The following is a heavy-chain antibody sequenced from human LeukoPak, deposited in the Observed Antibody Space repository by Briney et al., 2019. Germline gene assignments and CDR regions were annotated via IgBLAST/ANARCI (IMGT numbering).Heavy chain of an antibody. CDR3: ARGSQTPDAGY. Sequence: SETLSLTCTVSDDSIRGSVYFWSWIRQLPGKGLEWIGYVSYSGSTDYSPSLKGRVTISIDTSKNQFSLKLTSVSAADTAIYYCARGSQTPDAGYWGPGILVTVSS. D-gene: IGHD6-13*01. CDR1: DDSIRGSVYF. CDR2: VSYSGST. J-gene: IGHJ4*02. V-gene: IGHV4-61*08.